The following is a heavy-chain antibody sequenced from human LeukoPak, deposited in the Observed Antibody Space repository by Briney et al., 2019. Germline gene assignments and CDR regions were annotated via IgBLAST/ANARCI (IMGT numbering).Heavy chain of an antibody. Sequence: GGSLRLSCAASGFTFSSYSMNWVRQAPGKGLEWVSSISSSSSYIYYADSVKGRFTISRDNAKNSLYLQMNSLRAEDTAVYYCARHDPDKRIVVVPAATFDYWGQGTLVTVSS. D-gene: IGHD2-2*01. V-gene: IGHV3-21*01. CDR2: ISSSSSYI. CDR3: ARHDPDKRIVVVPAATFDY. CDR1: GFTFSSYS. J-gene: IGHJ4*02.